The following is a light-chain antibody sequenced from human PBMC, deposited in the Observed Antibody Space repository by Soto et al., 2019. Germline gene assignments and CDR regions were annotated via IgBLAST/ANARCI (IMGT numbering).Light chain of an antibody. CDR1: QGISSY. CDR3: QQYYSSPPT. Sequence: AIRMTQSPSSFSASTGDRVTITCRASQGISSYLAWYQQKPGKAPKLLIYAASTLQSGVPSRFSGSGSGTDFTLTISCLQSEDFATYYCQQYYSSPPTFGPGNKVDIK. CDR2: AAS. V-gene: IGKV1-8*01. J-gene: IGKJ3*01.